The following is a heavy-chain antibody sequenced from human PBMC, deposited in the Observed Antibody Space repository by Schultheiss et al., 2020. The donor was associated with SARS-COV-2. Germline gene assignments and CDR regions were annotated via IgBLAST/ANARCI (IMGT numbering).Heavy chain of an antibody. V-gene: IGHV4-39*01. J-gene: IGHJ4*02. CDR3: ATSSSWETGTFDY. Sequence: SETLSLTCTVSGGSISSSSYYWGWIRQPPGKGLEWIGSIYYSGSTYYNPSLKSRVTISVDTSKNQFSLKLSSVTAADTAVYYCATSSSWETGTFDYWGQGTLVTVSS. D-gene: IGHD6-13*01. CDR1: GGSISSSSYY. CDR2: IYYSGST.